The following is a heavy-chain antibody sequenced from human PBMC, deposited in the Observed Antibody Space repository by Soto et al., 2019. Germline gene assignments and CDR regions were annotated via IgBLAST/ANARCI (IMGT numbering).Heavy chain of an antibody. Sequence: SVKVSCKTSGYTFSNYGITWVRQAPGQPLEWLGWISLYSDGTNYAQKFQGRVSMTTDTSTTTAYMELRSLRSDDTAVYYCARVVPGAEAWFGPWGQGTLVTVSS. V-gene: IGHV1-18*01. CDR3: ARVVPGAEAWFGP. J-gene: IGHJ5*02. D-gene: IGHD2-2*01. CDR1: GYTFSNYG. CDR2: ISLYSDGT.